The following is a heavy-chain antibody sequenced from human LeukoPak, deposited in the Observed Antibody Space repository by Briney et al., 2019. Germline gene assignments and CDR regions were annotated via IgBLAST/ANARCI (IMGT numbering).Heavy chain of an antibody. V-gene: IGHV1-2*02. J-gene: IGHJ4*02. D-gene: IGHD3-22*01. CDR2: INPNSGGT. Sequence: GASVKVSCKASGYTFTGYYMHWVRQAPGQGLEWMGGINPNSGGTNYAQKFQGRVTMTRDTYISTAYMDLSRLRSDDTAVYYCARVGYYYDSSGPLYWGEGTLVTVSS. CDR3: ARVGYYYDSSGPLY. CDR1: GYTFTGYY.